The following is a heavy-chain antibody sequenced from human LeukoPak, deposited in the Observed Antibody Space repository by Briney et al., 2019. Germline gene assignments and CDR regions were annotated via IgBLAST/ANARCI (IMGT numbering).Heavy chain of an antibody. CDR1: GGSISSYY. D-gene: IGHD3-10*01. V-gene: IGHV4-59*01. CDR2: IYYSGST. CDR3: ARVEERRGYYGSGPAGYMDV. Sequence: SETLSLPCTVSGGSISSYYWSWIRQPTGKALEWIGNIYYSGSTNYNHYLKSRVTISVNTSKNQFSPNLSSVTAADTAVYYCARVEERRGYYGSGPAGYMDVWGKGTTVTVSS. J-gene: IGHJ6*03.